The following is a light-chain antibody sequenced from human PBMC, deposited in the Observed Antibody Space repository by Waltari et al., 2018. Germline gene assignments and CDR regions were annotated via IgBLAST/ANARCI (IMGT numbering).Light chain of an antibody. V-gene: IGLV2-14*03. J-gene: IGLJ1*01. CDR1: SSDVDNYNS. CDR2: DLN. Sequence: HFALTQPASVSGSPGQSVTISCAGTSSDVDNYNSVSWYQHSPGTAPKLILYDLNSRPSGISPRFSGSKSGHTASLTISGLQADDEADYFCASYTTGSTIYVFGSGTTVTVL. CDR3: ASYTTGSTIYV.